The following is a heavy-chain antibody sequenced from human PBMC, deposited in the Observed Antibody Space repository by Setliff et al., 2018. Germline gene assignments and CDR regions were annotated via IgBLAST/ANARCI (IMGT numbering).Heavy chain of an antibody. J-gene: IGHJ3*02. Sequence: ASVKVSCKASGYTFTSYYMHWVRQAPGQGLEWMGIINPSGGSTSYAQKFQGRVTMTRDTSIRTAYMELRSLRSDDTAVYFCARGEAGYYEAFDIWGQGTMVTVSS. CDR1: GYTFTSYY. V-gene: IGHV1-46*01. CDR3: ARGEAGYYEAFDI. CDR2: INPSGGST. D-gene: IGHD3-9*01.